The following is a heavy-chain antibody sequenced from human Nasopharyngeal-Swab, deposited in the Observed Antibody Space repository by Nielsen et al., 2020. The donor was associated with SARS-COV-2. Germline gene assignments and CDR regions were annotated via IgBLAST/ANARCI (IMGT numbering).Heavy chain of an antibody. Sequence: GGSLRLSCAASGFIFSTSWMHWIRQAPGKGLVWVSRISPDGRSTTYADSVKGRFTISRDNAKNTLYLQMNSLRDEDTAVYYCARDSKPRYYDILTGRARLDAFDIWGQGTMVTVSS. CDR1: GFIFSTSW. D-gene: IGHD3-9*01. J-gene: IGHJ3*02. CDR2: ISPDGRST. CDR3: ARDSKPRYYDILTGRARLDAFDI. V-gene: IGHV3-74*01.